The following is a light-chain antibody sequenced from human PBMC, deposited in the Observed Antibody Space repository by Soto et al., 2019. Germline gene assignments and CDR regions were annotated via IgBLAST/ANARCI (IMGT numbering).Light chain of an antibody. J-gene: IGLJ2*01. V-gene: IGLV2-14*01. CDR2: EVS. Sequence: QSALTQPASVSGSPGQSITISCTGTSSDVGGYNYVSCYQQHPGKAPKLMIYEVSNRPSGVSNRFSGSKSGNTASLTISGLQAEVEADYYCSSYTSSSTLVVYGGGTKLTVL. CDR1: SSDVGGYNY. CDR3: SSYTSSSTLVV.